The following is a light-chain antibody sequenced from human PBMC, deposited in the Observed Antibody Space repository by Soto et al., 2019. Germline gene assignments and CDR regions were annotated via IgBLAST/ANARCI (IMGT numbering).Light chain of an antibody. CDR3: QHYGSAPST. Sequence: DTLSTQSPGTLSLTAGERATLSCRASQCINVTYLAWYQQKPGQSPRHLIYSASNRAPGIPDRFSGSVSGTDFTLTISRLEPEDFAVYYCQHYGSAPSTFGRGTKVEIK. V-gene: IGKV3-20*01. CDR1: QCINVTY. J-gene: IGKJ1*01. CDR2: SAS.